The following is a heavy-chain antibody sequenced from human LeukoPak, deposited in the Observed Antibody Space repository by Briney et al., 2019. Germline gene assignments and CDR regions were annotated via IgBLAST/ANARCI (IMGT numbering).Heavy chain of an antibody. Sequence: SVKVSCKASGGTFSSYAISWVRQAPGQGLEWMGGIIPIFGTANYAQKFQGRVTITADESTSTAYMELSSLRSEDTAVYYCAWKGIAVAREEYYYYYGMDVWGQGTTVTVSS. D-gene: IGHD6-19*01. CDR3: AWKGIAVAREEYYYYYGMDV. V-gene: IGHV1-69*13. CDR1: GGTFSSYA. J-gene: IGHJ6*02. CDR2: IIPIFGTA.